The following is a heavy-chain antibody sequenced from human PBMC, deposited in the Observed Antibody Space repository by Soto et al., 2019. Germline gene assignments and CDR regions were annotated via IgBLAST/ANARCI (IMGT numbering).Heavy chain of an antibody. V-gene: IGHV3-21*01. Sequence: TGGSLRLSCAASGFTFSSYSMNWVRQAPGKGLEWVSSISSSSSYIYYADSVKGRFTISRDNAKNSLYLQMNSLRAEDTAVYYCARGKESTSLRYFDYWGQGTLVTVSS. CDR2: ISSSSSYI. D-gene: IGHD3-9*01. J-gene: IGHJ4*02. CDR1: GFTFSSYS. CDR3: ARGKESTSLRYFDY.